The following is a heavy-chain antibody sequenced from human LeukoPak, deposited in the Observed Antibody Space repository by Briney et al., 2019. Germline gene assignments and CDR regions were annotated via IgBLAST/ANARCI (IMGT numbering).Heavy chain of an antibody. J-gene: IGHJ4*02. Sequence: SETLSLTCAVYGGSFSGYYWSWIRQPPGKGLEWIGEINHSGSTNYNPSFKSRVTISVDTSKNQYSLKLSSVTAADTAVYYCARGSWPYGSGSYLTYWGQGTLVTVSS. CDR1: GGSFSGYY. CDR3: ARGSWPYGSGSYLTY. D-gene: IGHD3-10*01. V-gene: IGHV4-34*01. CDR2: INHSGST.